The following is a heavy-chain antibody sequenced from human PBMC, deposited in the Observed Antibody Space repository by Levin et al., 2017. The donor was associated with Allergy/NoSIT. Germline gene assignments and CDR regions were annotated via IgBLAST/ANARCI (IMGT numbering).Heavy chain of an antibody. D-gene: IGHD1-1*01. J-gene: IGHJ5*02. Sequence: SCVASGIDFKNDWMHWVRQAPGKGLVWVSRINADASGIVYADSVKGRFTISRDNAKNTVYLQMNSLRVEDTAMYYCARDLPGWVRFDPWGQGTLVTVSS. CDR2: INADASGI. V-gene: IGHV3-74*01. CDR3: ARDLPGWVRFDP. CDR1: GIDFKNDW.